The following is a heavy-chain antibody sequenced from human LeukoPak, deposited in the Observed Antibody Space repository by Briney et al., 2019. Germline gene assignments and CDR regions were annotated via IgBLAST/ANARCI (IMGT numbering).Heavy chain of an antibody. J-gene: IGHJ5*02. CDR3: ARHRLAAAGLSWFDP. V-gene: IGHV4-59*01. CDR1: GGSISSYY. CDR2: IYYSGST. Sequence: SETLSLTCTVSGGSISSYYWSWIRQPPGKGLEWIGYIYYSGSTNYNPSLKSRVTISVDTSKNQFSLKLSSVTAADTAVYYCARHRLAAAGLSWFDPWGQGTLVTVSS. D-gene: IGHD6-13*01.